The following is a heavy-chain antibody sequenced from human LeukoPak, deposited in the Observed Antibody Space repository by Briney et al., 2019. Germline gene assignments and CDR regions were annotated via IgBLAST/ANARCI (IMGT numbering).Heavy chain of an antibody. V-gene: IGHV4-59*01. Sequence: SETLSLTCTVSGVSISSYYWNWIRQPPGKGLEWIGYIYYSGSTNYNPSLKSRVTISVDTSKNQFSLKLSSVTAADTAVYYCARDGSHYYGMDVWGQGTTVTVSS. CDR1: GVSISSYY. CDR2: IYYSGST. CDR3: ARDGSHYYGMDV. J-gene: IGHJ6*02.